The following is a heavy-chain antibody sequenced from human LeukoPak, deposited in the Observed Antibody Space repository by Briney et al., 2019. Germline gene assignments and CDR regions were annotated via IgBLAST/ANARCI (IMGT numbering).Heavy chain of an antibody. CDR2: ISSSSRYI. J-gene: IGHJ6*02. V-gene: IGHV3-21*01. CDR1: GFTFSSYS. D-gene: IGHD6-13*01. Sequence: PGGSLRLSCAASGFTFSSYSMNWVRQAPGKGLEWVSAISSSSRYIYYADSVKGRFTISRDNAKNSLYLQMNSLRAEDTAVYYCAGASRDWQLEHYYYYGMDVWGQGTTVTVSS. CDR3: AGASRDWQLEHYYYYGMDV.